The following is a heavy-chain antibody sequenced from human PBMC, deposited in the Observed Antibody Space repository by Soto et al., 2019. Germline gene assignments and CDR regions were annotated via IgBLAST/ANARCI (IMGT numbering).Heavy chain of an antibody. J-gene: IGHJ4*02. CDR2: INHSGST. V-gene: IGHV4-34*01. Sequence: PSETLSLTCAVYGGSFSCYYWSWIRQPPGKGLEWIGEINHSGSTNYNPSLKSRVTISVDTSKNQFSLKLSSVTAADTAVYYCAVSGPRLLIFDYWGQGTLVTVSS. CDR3: AVSGPRLLIFDY. D-gene: IGHD2-15*01. CDR1: GGSFSCYY.